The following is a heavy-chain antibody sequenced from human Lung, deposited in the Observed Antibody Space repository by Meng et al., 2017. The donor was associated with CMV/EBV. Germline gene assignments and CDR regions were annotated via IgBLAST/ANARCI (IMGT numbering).Heavy chain of an antibody. Sequence: ASVXVSXKVSGYIFSGYYIHWVRQAPGQGLEWMGWINPNSGGTNYAQKFQGRVTMTRDTSISTAYMDLSRLKSDDTAVYYCARGLGDYCSTTSCSYGVDVWXQGTXVTVAS. CDR3: ARGLGDYCSTTSCSYGVDV. D-gene: IGHD2-2*01. J-gene: IGHJ6*02. CDR1: GYIFSGYY. V-gene: IGHV1-2*02. CDR2: INPNSGGT.